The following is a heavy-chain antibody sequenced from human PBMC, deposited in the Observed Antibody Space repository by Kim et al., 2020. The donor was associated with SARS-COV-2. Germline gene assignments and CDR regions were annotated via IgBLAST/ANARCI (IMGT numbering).Heavy chain of an antibody. V-gene: IGHV5-51*01. D-gene: IGHD6-19*01. Sequence: PSCQGQVTISADKSISTAYLQWSSLKASDTAMYYCARRSTYSSGWPFDYWGQGTLVTVSS. J-gene: IGHJ4*02. CDR3: ARRSTYSSGWPFDY.